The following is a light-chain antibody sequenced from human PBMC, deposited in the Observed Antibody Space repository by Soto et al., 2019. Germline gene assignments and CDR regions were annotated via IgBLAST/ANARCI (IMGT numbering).Light chain of an antibody. V-gene: IGKV3-15*01. Sequence: EIVMTQSPATLSVSPGERATLSCRASQSVSSNLAWYQQKPGQAPRLLIYRASIRATGIPATFSGSGSGTECTLTISSLQSEDFAVYYCQQYDKWPPNYTFGQGTKLE. CDR1: QSVSSN. J-gene: IGKJ2*01. CDR2: RAS. CDR3: QQYDKWPPNYT.